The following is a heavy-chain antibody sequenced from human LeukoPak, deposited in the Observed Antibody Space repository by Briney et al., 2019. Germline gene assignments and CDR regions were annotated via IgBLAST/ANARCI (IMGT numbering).Heavy chain of an antibody. V-gene: IGHV3-21*01. CDR2: ISSSSSYI. CDR3: ARGRRGVYDSSGYYPFDY. Sequence: GGSLRLSCAASGFTFSSYSMNWVRQAPGKGLEWVSSISSSSSYIYYADSVKGRFTISRDNAKNSLYLQMNSLRAEDTAVYYCARGRRGVYDSSGYYPFDYWGQGTLVTVSS. J-gene: IGHJ4*02. D-gene: IGHD3-22*01. CDR1: GFTFSSYS.